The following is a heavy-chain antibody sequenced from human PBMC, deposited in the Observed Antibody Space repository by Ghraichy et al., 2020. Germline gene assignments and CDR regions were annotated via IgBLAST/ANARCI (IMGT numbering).Heavy chain of an antibody. D-gene: IGHD5-18*01. V-gene: IGHV3-21*01. Sequence: GGSLRLSCAASEFTFSRYTMNWVRQAPGKGLEWVSSINYSSRFIFYADSVKGRFTISRDNGKNSLYLQMNSLRGEDTAVYYCARDASLPGYSYGRPLYGMDVWGQGTTVTVSS. CDR1: EFTFSRYT. CDR3: ARDASLPGYSYGRPLYGMDV. J-gene: IGHJ6*02. CDR2: INYSSRFI.